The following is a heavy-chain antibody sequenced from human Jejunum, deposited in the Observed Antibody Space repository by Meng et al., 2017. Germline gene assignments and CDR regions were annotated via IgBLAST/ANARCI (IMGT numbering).Heavy chain of an antibody. CDR1: GASISDSNG. D-gene: IGHD6-13*01. Sequence: QDAGPGWVKPSGTLSLTSAVSGASISDSNGWSWVRQPLGKVLEWIGEIYHTGTTNYNPSLKSRVTMSLDKSKNQFSLELTSVTAADTAVYYCARDLLGPAIAATGWLDPWGQGTLVTVSS. V-gene: IGHV4-4*02. CDR2: IYHTGTT. J-gene: IGHJ5*02. CDR3: ARDLLGPAIAATGWLDP.